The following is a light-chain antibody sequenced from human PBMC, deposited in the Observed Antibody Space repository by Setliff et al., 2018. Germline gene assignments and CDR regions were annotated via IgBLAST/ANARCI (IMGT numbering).Light chain of an antibody. Sequence: QSALTQPHSVSGSPGQSVTISCTGTSSDVGGFHYVSWYQQHPGKTPKLLIFDVTKRPSGVSDRFSASKSGSTASLTISGLRAEDEADYYCCSYAGNSRVVFGGGTKVTVL. CDR2: DVT. J-gene: IGLJ2*01. CDR3: CSYAGNSRVV. CDR1: SSDVGGFHY. V-gene: IGLV2-11*01.